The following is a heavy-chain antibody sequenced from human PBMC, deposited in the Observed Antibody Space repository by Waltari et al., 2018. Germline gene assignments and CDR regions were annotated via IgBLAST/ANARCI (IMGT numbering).Heavy chain of an antibody. D-gene: IGHD3-3*01. J-gene: IGHJ5*02. CDR2: ISSSGTT. V-gene: IGHV4-39*07. Sequence: QLQLQESGPGLVKPSETLSLTCTVSGGSISSGSYYWGWIRQPPGKGLESIGYISSSGTTYYNCPLKRRVTMSVDTARDQDSLSLRSVAAADTAVYYCARYYGNGEGWLDPWGQGTLVTVSS. CDR1: GGSISSGSYY. CDR3: ARYYGNGEGWLDP.